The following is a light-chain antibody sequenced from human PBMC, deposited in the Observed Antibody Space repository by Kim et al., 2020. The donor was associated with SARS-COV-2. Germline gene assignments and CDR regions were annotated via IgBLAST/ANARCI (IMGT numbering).Light chain of an antibody. J-gene: IGLJ2*01. V-gene: IGLV1-44*01. CDR1: TSNIGSNT. CDR2: KDD. Sequence: QSVLTQPPSVSGAPGQRATISCSGGTSNIGSNTVNWYQQFPGSAPQILIFKDDQRHSGVPDRFSASKSGASASLAISVLQSEDEALYFCATWDDDVHGSVFGGGTKLTVL. CDR3: ATWDDDVHGSV.